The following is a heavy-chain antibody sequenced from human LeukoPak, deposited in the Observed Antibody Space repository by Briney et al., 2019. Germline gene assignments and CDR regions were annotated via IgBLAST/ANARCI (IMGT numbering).Heavy chain of an antibody. Sequence: SETLSLTCAVDGGSFSGYYWSCIRQPAGKGLEWIWRIYTIGSTNYNTSLKSRVTISVDTSTNQFSLTMSSVTAADTAVYYCARGEYCGGDCYSTFDYWGQGTLVTVSS. CDR1: GGSFSGYY. V-gene: IGHV4-59*10. D-gene: IGHD2-21*02. J-gene: IGHJ4*02. CDR3: ARGEYCGGDCYSTFDY. CDR2: IYTIGST.